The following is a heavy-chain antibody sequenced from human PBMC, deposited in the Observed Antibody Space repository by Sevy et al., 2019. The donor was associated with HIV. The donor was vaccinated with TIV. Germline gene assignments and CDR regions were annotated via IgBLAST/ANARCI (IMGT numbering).Heavy chain of an antibody. CDR1: GFTFSTYA. CDR3: AKDWFYYYYGMDV. V-gene: IGHV3-23*01. D-gene: IGHD3-10*01. CDR2: ISDSGYSK. J-gene: IGHJ6*02. Sequence: GGSLRLSCVASGFTFSTYAMNWVRQAPGKGLEWVSVISDSGYSKNYADFVKGRFTISRDNSKNTLYLQMNSLRAEDTAVYYCAKDWFYYYYGMDVWGQGTTVTVSS.